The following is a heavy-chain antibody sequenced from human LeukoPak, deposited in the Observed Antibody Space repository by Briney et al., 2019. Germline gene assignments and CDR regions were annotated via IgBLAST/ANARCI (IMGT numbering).Heavy chain of an antibody. CDR1: GGTFSNYA. D-gene: IGHD5-12*01. Sequence: SVKVSCKASGGTFSNYAINWVRQAPGQGLEWMGEIIPISGTANYAQKFQGRVTITADESTSTAYMELSSLRSEDTAVYYCARGGGYDFPNFYYYYMDVWGKGTTVTISS. J-gene: IGHJ6*03. V-gene: IGHV1-69*13. CDR3: ARGGGYDFPNFYYYYMDV. CDR2: IIPISGTA.